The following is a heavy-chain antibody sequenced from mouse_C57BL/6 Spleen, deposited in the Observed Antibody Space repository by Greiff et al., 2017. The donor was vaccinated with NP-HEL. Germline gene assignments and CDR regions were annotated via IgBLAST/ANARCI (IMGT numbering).Heavy chain of an antibody. Sequence: QVQLQQPGAELVRPGSSVKLSCKASGYTFTSYWMHWVKQRPIQGLEWIGNIDPSDSETHYNQKFKDKATLTVDKSSSTAYMQLSSLTSEDSAVYYCARSKPYYGSNYFDYWGQGTTLTVSS. CDR1: GYTFTSYW. CDR3: ARSKPYYGSNYFDY. CDR2: IDPSDSET. J-gene: IGHJ2*01. V-gene: IGHV1-52*01. D-gene: IGHD1-1*01.